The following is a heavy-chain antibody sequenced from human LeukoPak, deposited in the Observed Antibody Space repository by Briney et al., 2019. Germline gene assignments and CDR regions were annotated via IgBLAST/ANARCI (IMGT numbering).Heavy chain of an antibody. CDR1: GGSFSGYY. CDR2: INHSGST. V-gene: IGHV4-34*01. CDR3: ARGATMVRGVSTTDDY. D-gene: IGHD3-10*01. J-gene: IGHJ4*02. Sequence: PSETLSLTCAVYGGSFSGYYWSWIRQPPGKGLEWIGEINHSGSTSYNPSLKSRVTISVDTSKNQFSLKLSSVTAADTAVYYCARGATMVRGVSTTDDYWGQGTLVTVSS.